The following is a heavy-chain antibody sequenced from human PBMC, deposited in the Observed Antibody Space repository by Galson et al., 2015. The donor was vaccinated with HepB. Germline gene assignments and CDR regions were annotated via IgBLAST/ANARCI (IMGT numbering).Heavy chain of an antibody. V-gene: IGHV1-2*02. Sequence: SVKVSCKASGYTFTGYFLHWVRQAPGQGLEWMGWINPDSGGANLAQKFQGRVTMSRDTSIRTVDMELSSLTSDDTAIYYCARDTGSYGGQDYWGQGTPVSVSS. CDR3: ARDTGSYGGQDY. CDR1: GYTFTGYF. J-gene: IGHJ4*02. D-gene: IGHD1-26*01. CDR2: INPDSGGA.